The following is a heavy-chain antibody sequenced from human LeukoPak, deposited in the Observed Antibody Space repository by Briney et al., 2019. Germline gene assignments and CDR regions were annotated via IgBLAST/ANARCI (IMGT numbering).Heavy chain of an antibody. V-gene: IGHV4-39*07. J-gene: IGHJ4*02. D-gene: IGHD6-13*01. Sequence: PSETLSLTCTVSGGSISSSSYYWGWIRQPPGKGLEWIGEINHSGSTNYNPSLKSRVTISVDTSKNQFSLKMRSVTAADTAVYYCARGRIAAASTYYFDYWGQGSLVTVSS. CDR1: GGSISSSSYY. CDR3: ARGRIAAASTYYFDY. CDR2: INHSGST.